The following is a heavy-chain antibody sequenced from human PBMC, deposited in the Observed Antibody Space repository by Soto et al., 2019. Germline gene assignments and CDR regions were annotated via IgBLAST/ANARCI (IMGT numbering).Heavy chain of an antibody. CDR1: GYSFTSYW. CDR2: IYPGDSDT. J-gene: IGHJ3*02. V-gene: IGHV5-51*01. D-gene: IGHD3-3*01. CDR3: ARDGAYYDFWSGPRRAFDI. Sequence: GDSLQISCKGSGYSFTSYWIGWVRQMPGKGLAWMGIIYPGDSDTRYSPSFQGQVTISADKSISTASLKLSSVTAADTAVYYCARDGAYYDFWSGPRRAFDIWGQGTMVTVSS.